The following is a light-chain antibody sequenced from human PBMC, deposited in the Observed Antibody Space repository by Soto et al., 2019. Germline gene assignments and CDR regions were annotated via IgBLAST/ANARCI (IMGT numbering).Light chain of an antibody. CDR2: KAS. J-gene: IGKJ1*01. CDR3: QHYNSYSEA. V-gene: IGKV1-5*03. Sequence: DIHMTQSPSTLSGSVRDRVTITRRAGQTVRSWLSWYQQKPGKAPKRLIYKASTLKSGVPSRFSGSGSGTEFTLTISSLQPEDFATYYCQHYNSYSEALGQGTKVEI. CDR1: QTVRSW.